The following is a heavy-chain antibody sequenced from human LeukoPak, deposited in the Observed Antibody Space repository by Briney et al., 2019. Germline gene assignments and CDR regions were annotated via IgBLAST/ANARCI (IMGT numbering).Heavy chain of an antibody. Sequence: PGGSLRLSCAASGFTFSSYWMHWVRQSPGKWLVWVSRINSEGSSTSYADSVKGRVTISRDNTKNTLYLQMNSLRAEDTAVYYCARRYYDFWSGYYGDYYYGMDVWGQGTTVTVSS. V-gene: IGHV3-74*01. D-gene: IGHD3-3*01. CDR1: GFTFSSYW. CDR3: ARRYYDFWSGYYGDYYYGMDV. J-gene: IGHJ6*02. CDR2: INSEGSST.